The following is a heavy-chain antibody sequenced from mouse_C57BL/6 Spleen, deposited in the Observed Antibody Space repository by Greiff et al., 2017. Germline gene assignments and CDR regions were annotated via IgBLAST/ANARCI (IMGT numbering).Heavy chain of an antibody. CDR3: VRLREYDEGFGC. CDR1: GFSFNTYA. CDR2: ISSKSNNSAS. J-gene: IGHJ2*01. Sequence: EVQLVESGGGLVQPKGSLKLSCAASGFSFNTYAMNWVRQAPGKGLEWVARISSKSNNSASDYADSVKDRFTISSDDSESMLHLQMNNLNTEDTAMYDCVRLREYDEGFGCWGQGTTLTVSS. D-gene: IGHD2-14*01. V-gene: IGHV10-1*01.